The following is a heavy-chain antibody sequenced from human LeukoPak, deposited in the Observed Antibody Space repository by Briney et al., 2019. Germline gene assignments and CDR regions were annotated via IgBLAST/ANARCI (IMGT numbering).Heavy chain of an antibody. J-gene: IGHJ6*02. CDR2: ISYDGSNK. CDR1: GFTFSSYA. V-gene: IGHV3-30*04. CDR3: ARESLLLWRATAYYYYGMDV. Sequence: GGSLRLSCAASGFTFSSYAMHWVRQAPGKGLEWVAVISYDGSNKYYADSVKGGFTIYRDNKKNTMYLQMNSLRAEDTAVYYCARESLLLWRATAYYYYGMDVWGQGTTVTVSS. D-gene: IGHD3-10*01.